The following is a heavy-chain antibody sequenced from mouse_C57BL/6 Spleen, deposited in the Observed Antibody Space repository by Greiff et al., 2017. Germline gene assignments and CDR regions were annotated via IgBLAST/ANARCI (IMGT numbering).Heavy chain of an antibody. CDR3: ALITTVVARGYFDV. CDR1: GYTFTSYW. V-gene: IGHV1-74*01. J-gene: IGHJ1*03. D-gene: IGHD1-1*01. Sequence: QVQLQQPGAELVKPGASVKVSCKASGYTFTSYWMHWVKQRPGQGLEWIGRIHPSDSDTNYNQQFKGKATLTVDKSSSTAYMQLSSLTSEDSAVYYCALITTVVARGYFDVWGTGTTVTVSS. CDR2: IHPSDSDT.